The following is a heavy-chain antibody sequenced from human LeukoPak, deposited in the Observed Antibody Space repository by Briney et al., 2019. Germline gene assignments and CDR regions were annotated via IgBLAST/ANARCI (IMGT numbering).Heavy chain of an antibody. V-gene: IGHV5-51*01. CDR3: ARMRDAYPDY. CDR1: GSSFTSYW. D-gene: IGHD5-24*01. Sequence: GESLKISCKGSGSSFTSYWIGWVRQMPGKGLEWMGIIFPGDSDSRYSPSFQGQVTISADKSINTAYLQWSSLKASDTAMYLCARMRDAYPDYWGQGTLLTVSS. J-gene: IGHJ4*02. CDR2: IFPGDSDS.